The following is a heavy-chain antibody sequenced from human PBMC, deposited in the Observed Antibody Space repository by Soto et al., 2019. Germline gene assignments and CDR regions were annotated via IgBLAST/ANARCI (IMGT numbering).Heavy chain of an antibody. V-gene: IGHV3-11*01. Sequence: EGSLRLSCSTSGFFFTDYFMSWIRQAPGKGLEWVSYISPSGDVTHYADSVKGRFTISRDNTKNSLFLQMSSLRDDDTAVYYCARQLERRVGAASHWGQGTRVTVSS. D-gene: IGHD1-26*01. CDR2: ISPSGDVT. CDR3: ARQLERRVGAASH. J-gene: IGHJ4*02. CDR1: GFFFTDYF.